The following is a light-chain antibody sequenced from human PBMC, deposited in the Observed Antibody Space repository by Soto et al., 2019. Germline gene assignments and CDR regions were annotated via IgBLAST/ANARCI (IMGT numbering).Light chain of an antibody. CDR3: QQSYSTPSIT. CDR1: QSISSY. V-gene: IGKV1-39*01. CDR2: AAS. Sequence: DIQMTQSPSSLSASGVYRVTIACXASQSISSYLNWYQQKPGKAPKLLIYAASSLQSGVPSRFSGSGSGTDFTLTISSLQPEDFATYYCQQSYSTPSITFGQGTRLAVK. J-gene: IGKJ5*01.